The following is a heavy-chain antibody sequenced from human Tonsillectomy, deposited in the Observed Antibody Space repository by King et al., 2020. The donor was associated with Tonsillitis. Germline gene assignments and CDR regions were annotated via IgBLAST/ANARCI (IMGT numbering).Heavy chain of an antibody. CDR3: APSTRHDYYYYMDV. V-gene: IGHV3-23*04. CDR1: GFTFSSYA. D-gene: IGHD5/OR15-5a*01. J-gene: IGHJ6*03. CDR2: ISGSGGST. Sequence: VQLVESGGGLVQPGGSLRLSCAASGFTFSSYAMSWVRQAPGKGLEWVSAISGSGGSTYYADSVKGRFTISKDNSNNTLYLQMNILRAEDTAVYYCAPSTRHDYYYYMDVWGKGTTVTVSS.